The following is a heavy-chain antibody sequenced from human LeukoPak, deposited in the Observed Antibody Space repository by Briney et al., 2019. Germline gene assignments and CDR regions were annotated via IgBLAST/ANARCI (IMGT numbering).Heavy chain of an antibody. V-gene: IGHV4-59*08. J-gene: IGHJ3*02. D-gene: IGHD3-22*01. Sequence: SETLSLICTVSGDSINDYYWSWIRQPPGNRLEWIGWIYYSGSTMYSPSLESRVTISLDTSRTQFSLDLNSVTAADTAVYYCARHAGFGSGYYHDAFDIWGQGSMVIVSS. CDR3: ARHAGFGSGYYHDAFDI. CDR2: IYYSGST. CDR1: GDSINDYY.